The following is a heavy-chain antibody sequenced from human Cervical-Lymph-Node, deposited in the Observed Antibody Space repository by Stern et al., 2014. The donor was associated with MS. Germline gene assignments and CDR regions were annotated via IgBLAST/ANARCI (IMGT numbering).Heavy chain of an antibody. CDR2: ISSSGSVV. J-gene: IGHJ6*02. D-gene: IGHD6-13*01. CDR3: ARDRQYSSTWLGKATGMDV. V-gene: IGHV3-11*01. Sequence: VQLVESGGGLVKPGGSLRLSCAASGFDFSDLYMMGIRQAPGTGLEWVSQISSSGSVVYYADSVRGRFTTTRDNVKNSLYLQMNSLRDEDTAVYYCARDRQYSSTWLGKATGMDVWGRGTTVTVTS. CDR1: GFDFSDLY.